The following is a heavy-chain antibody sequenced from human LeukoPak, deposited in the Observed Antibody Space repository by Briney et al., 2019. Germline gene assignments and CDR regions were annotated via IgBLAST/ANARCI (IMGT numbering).Heavy chain of an antibody. CDR3: AKGGRDVRNDYVWGSYRYGSMRGYYYGMDV. V-gene: IGHV3-23*01. D-gene: IGHD3-16*02. CDR1: GFTFSGYA. CDR2: ISGSGGST. J-gene: IGHJ6*02. Sequence: PGGSLRLSCAASGFTFSGYAMSWVRQAPGKGLEWVSAISGSGGSTYYADSVKGRFTISRDNSKNTLYLQMNSLRAEDTAVYYCAKGGRDVRNDYVWGSYRYGSMRGYYYGMDVWGQGTTVTVSS.